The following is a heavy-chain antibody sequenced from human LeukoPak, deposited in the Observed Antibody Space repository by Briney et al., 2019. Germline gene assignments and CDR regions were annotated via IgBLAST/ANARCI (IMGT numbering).Heavy chain of an antibody. CDR1: GYTFTSYD. Sequence: GASVKVSCKASGYTFTSYDINWVRQATGQGLEWMGWINPNSGGTNYAQKFQGRVTMTRDTSISTAYMELSRLRSDDTAVYYCARVVPAARRTYNWFDPWGQGTLVTVSS. J-gene: IGHJ5*02. CDR2: INPNSGGT. V-gene: IGHV1-2*02. D-gene: IGHD2-2*01. CDR3: ARVVPAARRTYNWFDP.